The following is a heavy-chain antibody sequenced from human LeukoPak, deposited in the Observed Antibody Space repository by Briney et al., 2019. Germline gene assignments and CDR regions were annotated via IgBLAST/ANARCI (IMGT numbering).Heavy chain of an antibody. Sequence: GRSLRLSCVASGFTFSSHAMHWVRQAPGKGLEWAAVISYDGSTKYYADSVKGRFTISRDNSKSTLFLQMNSLTAEDTGVYYCAKDKRCLDYWGQGTLVTVSS. J-gene: IGHJ4*02. CDR2: ISYDGSTK. CDR3: AKDKRCLDY. D-gene: IGHD5-24*01. V-gene: IGHV3-30*18. CDR1: GFTFSSHA.